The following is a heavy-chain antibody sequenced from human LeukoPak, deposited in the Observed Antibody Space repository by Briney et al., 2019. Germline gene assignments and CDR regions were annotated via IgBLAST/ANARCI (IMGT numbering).Heavy chain of an antibody. CDR1: GYTFTSYD. D-gene: IGHD5-12*01. CDR2: INPSGGST. J-gene: IGHJ4*02. CDR3: ARVVTGYSGYDFRGSGGNYFDY. Sequence: ASVKVSCKASGYTFTSYDINWVRQATGQGLEWMGIINPSGGSTSYAQKFQGRVTMTRDTSTSTVYMELSSLRSEDTAVYYCARVVTGYSGYDFRGSGGNYFDYWGQGTLVTVSS. V-gene: IGHV1-46*01.